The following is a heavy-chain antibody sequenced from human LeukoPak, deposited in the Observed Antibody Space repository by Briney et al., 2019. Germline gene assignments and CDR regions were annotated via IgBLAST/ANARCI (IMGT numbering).Heavy chain of an antibody. V-gene: IGHV4-59*08. J-gene: IGHJ3*02. CDR1: GGSISSYY. Sequence: SETLSLTCTVSGGSISSYYWSWIRQPPGKGLEWIGYIYYSGSTNYNPSLKSRVTISVDTSKNQFSLKLSSVTAADTAVYYCARVVVVVPAAIVYAFDIWGQGTMVTVSS. CDR3: ARVVVVVPAAIVYAFDI. CDR2: IYYSGST. D-gene: IGHD2-2*01.